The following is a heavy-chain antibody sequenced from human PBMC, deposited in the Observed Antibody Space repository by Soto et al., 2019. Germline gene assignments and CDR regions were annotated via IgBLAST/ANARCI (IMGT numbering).Heavy chain of an antibody. CDR3: AREHCSSTSCYTGNNWFDP. V-gene: IGHV4-4*02. D-gene: IGHD2-2*02. Sequence: QVQLQESGPGLVKPSGTLSLTCAVSGGSISSSNWWSWVRQPPGKGLEWIGEIYHSGSTNYNPSLKSRVTISVDKSQNQFSLQLSSVTAADTAVYYCAREHCSSTSCYTGNNWFDPWGQGTLVTVSS. J-gene: IGHJ5*02. CDR1: GGSISSSNW. CDR2: IYHSGST.